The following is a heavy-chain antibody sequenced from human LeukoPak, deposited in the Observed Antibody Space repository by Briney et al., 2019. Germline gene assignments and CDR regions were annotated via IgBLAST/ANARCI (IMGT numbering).Heavy chain of an antibody. Sequence: PSETLSLTCTVSGGSISSYYWSWIRQPPGKGLEWIGYIYYSGSTNYNPSLKSRVTISVDTSKNQFSLKLSSVTAADTAVYYCASTTRLEPYYFDYWGQGTLVTVSS. CDR3: ASTTRLEPYYFDY. J-gene: IGHJ4*02. V-gene: IGHV4-59*01. CDR1: GGSISSYY. D-gene: IGHD1-14*01. CDR2: IYYSGST.